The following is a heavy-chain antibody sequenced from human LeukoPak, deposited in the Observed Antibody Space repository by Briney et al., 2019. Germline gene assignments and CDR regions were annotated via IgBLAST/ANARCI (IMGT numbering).Heavy chain of an antibody. CDR2: IYSGGGT. J-gene: IGHJ5*02. CDR1: GFTVSSNF. D-gene: IGHD6-13*01. V-gene: IGHV3-53*01. Sequence: GGSLRLSCAASGFTVSSNFVPWVRQAPGKGLEWLSIIYSGGGTDYADSVKGRFTISRDNSKNTVYLQMNSLRAEDTAMYHCARKSLGIVAAGTFFGSWGQGTLVTVSS. CDR3: ARKSLGIVAAGTFFGS.